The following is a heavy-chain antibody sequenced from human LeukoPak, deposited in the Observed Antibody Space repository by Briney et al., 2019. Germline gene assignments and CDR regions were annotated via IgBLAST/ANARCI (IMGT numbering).Heavy chain of an antibody. V-gene: IGHV5-51*01. CDR1: EYRFNSYW. CDR3: ARQSGSYRTSIDY. J-gene: IGHJ4*02. Sequence: GESLKISCKGSEYRFNSYWIGWGRQMPGKGLEWMGIIYPGDSDTRYSPSFQGQVTISADKSISTAYLQWSSLKASDTAMYYCARQSGSYRTSIDYWGQGTLVTVSS. CDR2: IYPGDSDT. D-gene: IGHD1-26*01.